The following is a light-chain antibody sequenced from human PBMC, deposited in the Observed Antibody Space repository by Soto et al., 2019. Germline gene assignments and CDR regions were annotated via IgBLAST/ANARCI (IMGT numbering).Light chain of an antibody. V-gene: IGKV3-20*01. Sequence: SKSAATLSGSLGERATLSFMASQRVSSTLAWYQQRPGQAPKLLIYAASSSATGIPYWFSGSGSGTDFTLTISSLQPEDFAAYYCQQYGTSPRTFGQGTKVDIK. CDR2: AAS. CDR3: QQYGTSPRT. CDR1: QRVSST. J-gene: IGKJ1*01.